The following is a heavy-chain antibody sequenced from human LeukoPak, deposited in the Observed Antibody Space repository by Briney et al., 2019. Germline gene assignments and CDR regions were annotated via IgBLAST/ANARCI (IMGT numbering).Heavy chain of an antibody. V-gene: IGHV3-23*01. CDR3: AGQPDYYDSSGYPLY. CDR1: GFTFSSYA. CDR2: ISGSGGST. D-gene: IGHD3-22*01. J-gene: IGHJ4*02. Sequence: GGSLRLSCAASGFTFSSYAMSWVRQAPGKGLEWVSAISGSGGSTYYADSVKGRFTISRDNSKNTLYLQMNSLRAEDTAVYYCAGQPDYYDSSGYPLYWGQGTLVTVSS.